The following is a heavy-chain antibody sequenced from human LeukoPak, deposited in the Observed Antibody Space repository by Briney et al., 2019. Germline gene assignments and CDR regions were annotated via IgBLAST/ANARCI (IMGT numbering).Heavy chain of an antibody. CDR2: ISGSSYHI. V-gene: IGHV3-21*04. CDR1: GFTFSTCS. D-gene: IGHD3-10*02. CDR3: TRENYVPDS. J-gene: IGHJ5*02. Sequence: GGSLRLSCAASGFTFSTCSMKWVRQAPGKALEWVSSISGSSYHIYYADSVKGRFTISRDNANNLLYLQMNSLRADDTAVYYCTRENYVPDSWGQGTLVTVSS.